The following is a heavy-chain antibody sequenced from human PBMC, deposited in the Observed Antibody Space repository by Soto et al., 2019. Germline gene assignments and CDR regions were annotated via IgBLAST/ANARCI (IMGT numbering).Heavy chain of an antibody. CDR1: GFTFSSYA. D-gene: IGHD3-22*01. V-gene: IGHV3-23*01. CDR2: TSGSGGST. J-gene: IGHJ4*02. Sequence: QPGGPLRLSCATSGFTFSSYAMSWVRQAPGKGLEWVASTSGSGGSTYFADSVEGRSTISRDNSKNTLYLQMNSLSAEDTAVYYCVAITPHSSGYYYYFDYWGQGTLVTVSS. CDR3: VAITPHSSGYYYYFDY.